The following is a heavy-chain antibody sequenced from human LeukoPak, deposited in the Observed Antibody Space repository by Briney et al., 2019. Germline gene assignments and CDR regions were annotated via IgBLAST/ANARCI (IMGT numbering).Heavy chain of an antibody. D-gene: IGHD3-10*01. V-gene: IGHV4-59*11. J-gene: IGHJ5*02. CDR3: ARRGVTMVRGVTANWFDP. CDR2: IYYSGST. CDR1: GGSISSHY. Sequence: PSETLSLTCTVSGGSISSHYWSWIRQPPGKGLEWIGYIYYSGSTNYNPSLKSRVTISVDTSKNQFSLKLSSVTAADTAVYYCARRGVTMVRGVTANWFDPWGQGTLVTVSS.